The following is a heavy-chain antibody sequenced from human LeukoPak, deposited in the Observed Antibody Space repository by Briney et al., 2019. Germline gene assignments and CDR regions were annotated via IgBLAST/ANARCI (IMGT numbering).Heavy chain of an antibody. V-gene: IGHV3-15*01. J-gene: IGHJ6*04. CDR1: GFTFSSYS. Sequence: GGPLRLSCAASGFTFSSYSMNWVRQAPGKGLEWVGRIKSKTDGGTTDYAAPVKGRFTISRDDSKNTLYLQMNSLKTEDTAVYYCTTGTYSYGSDMDAWGKGTTVTISS. CDR3: TTGTYSYGSDMDA. CDR2: IKSKTDGGTT. D-gene: IGHD5-18*01.